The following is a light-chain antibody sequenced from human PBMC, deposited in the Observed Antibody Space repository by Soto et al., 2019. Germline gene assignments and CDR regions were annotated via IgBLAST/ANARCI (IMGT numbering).Light chain of an antibody. J-gene: IGKJ4*01. Sequence: IVMTQSPATLSVSPWERVTFSCEAGQSVSTSLAWYQHKPGQAPRLLLSGASTRATGIPARFSGSGSGTDFTLPISSLEPEDFAVYYCQQRSNWPPLTFGGGTKVDIK. CDR3: QQRSNWPPLT. V-gene: IGKV3-11*01. CDR1: QSVSTS. CDR2: GAS.